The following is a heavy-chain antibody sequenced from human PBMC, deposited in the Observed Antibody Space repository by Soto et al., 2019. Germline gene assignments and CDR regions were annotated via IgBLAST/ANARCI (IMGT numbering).Heavy chain of an antibody. CDR3: AKAIYDTGVDDY. J-gene: IGHJ4*02. CDR1: GFSFKSYG. V-gene: IGHV3-30*18. CDR2: ISNDGSNR. Sequence: QVQVVESGGGVVQPGTSLRLSCVASGFSFKSYGMHWVRQAPGKGLEWVALISNDGSNRYYEDSVQGRFTVSRDNSKNTVSLQMNSLRPEDTALYYCAKAIYDTGVDDYWGQGTRVIVSS. D-gene: IGHD7-27*01.